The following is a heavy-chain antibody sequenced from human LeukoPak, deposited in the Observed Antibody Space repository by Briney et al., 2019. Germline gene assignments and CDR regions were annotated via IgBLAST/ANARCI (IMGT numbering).Heavy chain of an antibody. V-gene: IGHV3-30*03. J-gene: IGHJ3*02. CDR1: GFTFSSYG. Sequence: GGSLRLSCAASGFTFSSYGMNWVRQAPGKGLEWISFISYDGSNKYYADSVKGRFTISRDNSKNTLYLQMNSLRAEDTAVYYCARDHGGLVATIGGFAFDIWGQGTMVTVSS. CDR3: ARDHGGLVATIGGFAFDI. D-gene: IGHD5-12*01. CDR2: ISYDGSNK.